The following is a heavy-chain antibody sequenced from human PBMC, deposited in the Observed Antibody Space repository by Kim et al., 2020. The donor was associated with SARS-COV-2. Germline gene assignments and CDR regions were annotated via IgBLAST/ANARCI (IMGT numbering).Heavy chain of an antibody. D-gene: IGHD6-13*01. Sequence: ASVKVSCKVSGYTLTELSMHWVRQAPGKGLEWMGGFDPEDGETIYAQKFQGRVTMTEDTSTDTAYMELSSLRSEDTAVYYCATSEYSSSWYSYYYYGMDVWGQGTTVTVPS. CDR2: FDPEDGET. CDR1: GYTLTELS. CDR3: ATSEYSSSWYSYYYYGMDV. V-gene: IGHV1-24*01. J-gene: IGHJ6*02.